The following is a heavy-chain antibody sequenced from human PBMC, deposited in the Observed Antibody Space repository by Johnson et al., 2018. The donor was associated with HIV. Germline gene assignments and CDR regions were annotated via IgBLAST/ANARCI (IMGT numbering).Heavy chain of an antibody. CDR1: GFTFSSYG. D-gene: IGHD6-13*01. CDR3: AKDSSSWYGGAFDI. CDR2: IWYDGSNK. V-gene: IGHV3-33*06. J-gene: IGHJ3*02. Sequence: QMQLVESGGGVVQPGRSLRLSCAASGFTFSSYGMHWVRQAPGKGLEWVAVIWYDGSNKYYADSVKGRFTISRDNSKNTLYLQMNSLRAEDTAVYYCAKDSSSWYGGAFDIWGQGTMVTVSS.